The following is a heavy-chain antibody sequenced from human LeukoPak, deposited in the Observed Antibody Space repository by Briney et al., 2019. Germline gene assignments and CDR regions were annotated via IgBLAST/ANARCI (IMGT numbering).Heavy chain of an antibody. J-gene: IGHJ6*02. Sequence: GGSLRLSCAASGFTFSSYWMNWARQAPGKGLEWVASINHNGNVNYYVDSVKGRFTISRDNAKNSLYLQMGNLRAEDTAVYFCARGGGLDVWGQGATVTVSS. CDR2: INHNGNVN. CDR1: GFTFSSYW. CDR3: ARGGGLDV. V-gene: IGHV3-7*03. D-gene: IGHD3-16*01.